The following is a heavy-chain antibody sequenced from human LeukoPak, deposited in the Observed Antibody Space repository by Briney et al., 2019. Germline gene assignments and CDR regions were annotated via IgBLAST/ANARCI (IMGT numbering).Heavy chain of an antibody. Sequence: SETLSLTCTVSGGSISSSSYYWGWIRQPPGKGLEWIGSIYYSGKTYYNPSVKSRVTISVDTSKNQLSLKLSSVTAADTAVYYCARGRELWFGEALVQEGNDEGSPEFRSWFDPWGQGTLVTVSS. J-gene: IGHJ5*02. D-gene: IGHD3-10*01. CDR2: IYYSGKT. CDR1: GGSISSSSYY. V-gene: IGHV4-39*01. CDR3: ARGRELWFGEALVQEGNDEGSPEFRSWFDP.